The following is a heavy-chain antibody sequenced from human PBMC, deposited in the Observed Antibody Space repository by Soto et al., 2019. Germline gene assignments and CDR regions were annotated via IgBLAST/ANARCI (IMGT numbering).Heavy chain of an antibody. Sequence: PSETLSLTCTVSGGSISSYYWSWIRQPPGKGLEWIGYIYYSGTTYHNPSLKSRVTMSVDTSKNQFSLNLSSVTAADTAVYSCARAWGDFYGRTQYYFDSWGQGTLVTVSS. J-gene: IGHJ4*02. CDR2: IYYSGTT. CDR1: GGSISSYY. CDR3: ARAWGDFYGRTQYYFDS. D-gene: IGHD3-10*01. V-gene: IGHV4-59*06.